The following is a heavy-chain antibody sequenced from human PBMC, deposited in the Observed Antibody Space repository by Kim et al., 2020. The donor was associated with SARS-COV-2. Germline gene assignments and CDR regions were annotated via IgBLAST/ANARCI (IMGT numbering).Heavy chain of an antibody. J-gene: IGHJ6*02. CDR3: ARRLVLSGYYGMDV. V-gene: IGHV3-33*01. Sequence: GVSVKGRFTISRDNSESTVYLQMNRLRAEDTAVYYCARRLVLSGYYGMDVWGQGTTVTVSS. D-gene: IGHD6-19*01.